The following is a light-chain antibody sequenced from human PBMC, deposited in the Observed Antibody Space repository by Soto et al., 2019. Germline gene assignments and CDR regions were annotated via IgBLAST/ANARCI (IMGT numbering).Light chain of an antibody. CDR1: SSDVGGYNY. CDR3: RSYAGSDSFV. CDR2: EVR. V-gene: IGLV2-8*01. J-gene: IGLJ1*01. Sequence: QSVLTQPPSASGSPGQSVPISCTGTSSDVGGYNYVSWYQQHPGKAPKLIIYEVRERPSGVPDRFSGSKSGNTASLTVSGLQAEDEADYYCRSYAGSDSFVFGTGTKVTFL.